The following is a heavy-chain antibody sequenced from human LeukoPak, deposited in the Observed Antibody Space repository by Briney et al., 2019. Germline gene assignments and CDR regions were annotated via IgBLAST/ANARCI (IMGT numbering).Heavy chain of an antibody. J-gene: IGHJ4*02. V-gene: IGHV5-51*01. D-gene: IGHD3-22*01. CDR2: IYPGDSDT. CDR3: ARLEADHSSGYSGFDY. Sequence: LGESLKISCQGSGYSFTSYWIGWVRQMPGKGLEWMGIIYPGDSDTRYSPSFQGQVTISADKSISTAYLQWSSLKASDTAMYYCARLEADHSSGYSGFDYWGQGTLVTVSS. CDR1: GYSFTSYW.